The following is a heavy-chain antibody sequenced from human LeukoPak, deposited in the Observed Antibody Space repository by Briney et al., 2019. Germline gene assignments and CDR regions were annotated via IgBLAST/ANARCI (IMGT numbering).Heavy chain of an antibody. CDR3: AKATLGSCSGVRCYPFDC. D-gene: IGHD2-15*01. CDR2: ITGSGSDT. CDR1: GFTFSNFA. Sequence: PGGSLSLSCAASGFTFSNFAMNWVRQAPGKELEWVSSITGSGSDTYYADSVKGRFTISRDNSKNTLYLQMHSLRGEDTAVYYCAKATLGSCSGVRCYPFDCWGQGTLVTVSS. V-gene: IGHV3-23*01. J-gene: IGHJ4*02.